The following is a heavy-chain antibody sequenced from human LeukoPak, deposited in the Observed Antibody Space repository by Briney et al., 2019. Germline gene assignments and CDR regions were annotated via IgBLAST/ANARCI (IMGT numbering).Heavy chain of an antibody. CDR2: IIPIFGTA. V-gene: IGHV1-69*13. Sequence: GASVKVSCKASGGTFSSYAISWVRQAPGQGLEWMGGIIPIFGTANYAQKFQGRVTITADESTSTAYMELSSLRSEDTAVYYCARGFKPGIAVAPRGSYYGMDVWGQGTTVTVSS. J-gene: IGHJ6*02. CDR3: ARGFKPGIAVAPRGSYYGMDV. CDR1: GGTFSSYA. D-gene: IGHD6-19*01.